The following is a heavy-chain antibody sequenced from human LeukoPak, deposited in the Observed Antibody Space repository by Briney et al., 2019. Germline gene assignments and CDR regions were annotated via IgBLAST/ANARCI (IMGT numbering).Heavy chain of an antibody. V-gene: IGHV3-66*01. CDR1: GFTFSSYW. J-gene: IGHJ4*02. D-gene: IGHD3-16*01. CDR2: IYSGGST. Sequence: GGSLRLSCAASGFTFSSYWMSWVRQAPGKGLEWVSHIYSGGSTYHADSVKGRFTISRDTSENMVFLQMNSLRAEDTAVYYCAKGGGFGKYYFDYWGQGTLVTVSS. CDR3: AKGGGFGKYYFDY.